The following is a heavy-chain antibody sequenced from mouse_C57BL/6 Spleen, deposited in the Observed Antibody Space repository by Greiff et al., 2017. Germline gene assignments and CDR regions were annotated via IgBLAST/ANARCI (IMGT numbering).Heavy chain of an antibody. Sequence: QVQLKESGPELVKPGASVKLSCKASGYTFTSYDINWVKQRPGQGLEWIGWIYPRDGSTKYNEKFKGKATLTVDTSSSPAYMELHILTSEDSAGYVGARGDGNYPYYYAMDYWGQGTSVTVSS. V-gene: IGHV1-85*01. J-gene: IGHJ4*01. CDR1: GYTFTSYD. CDR3: ARGDGNYPYYYAMDY. CDR2: IYPRDGST. D-gene: IGHD2-1*01.